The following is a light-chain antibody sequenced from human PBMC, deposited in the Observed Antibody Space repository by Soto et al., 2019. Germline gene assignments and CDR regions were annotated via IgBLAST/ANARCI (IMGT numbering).Light chain of an antibody. J-gene: IGKJ4*01. Sequence: IQIPKSPCTLAASEEDSVTLTCRASQDISNYLVWYQQQPGKVPKLLIYSASTLHSGVPSRFSGSGSGTDFTLTISSLQPEDVGTYYCQRYDDAPLPFGGVAKVDI. CDR1: QDISNY. CDR2: SAS. CDR3: QRYDDAPLP. V-gene: IGKV1-27*01.